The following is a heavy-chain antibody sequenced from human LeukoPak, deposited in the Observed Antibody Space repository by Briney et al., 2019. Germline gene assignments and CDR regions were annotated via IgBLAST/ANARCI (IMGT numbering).Heavy chain of an antibody. V-gene: IGHV3-49*04. CDR1: GFTFGDYA. CDR3: ATTGGVTR. D-gene: IGHD4-17*01. CDR2: IRSKAYGGTT. Sequence: GSLRLSCTASGFTFGDYAMSWVRQAPGKGLEWVGFIRSKAYGGTTEYAASVKGRFTISRDNSKNTLYLQMGSLRAEDMAVYYCATTGGVTRWGQGTLVTVSS. J-gene: IGHJ4*02.